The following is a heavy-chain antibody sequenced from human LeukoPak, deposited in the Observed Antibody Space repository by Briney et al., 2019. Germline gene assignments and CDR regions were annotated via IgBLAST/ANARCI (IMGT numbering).Heavy chain of an antibody. CDR2: ISGSGGST. CDR3: ARFSPYYYDSSGYYDF. J-gene: IGHJ4*02. CDR1: GFTFSGYA. V-gene: IGHV3-23*01. D-gene: IGHD3-22*01. Sequence: PGGSLRLSCAASGFTFSGYAMSWVRQAPGKGLEWVSGISGSGGSTYYADSVRGRFTISRDNSKNTLYLQMNSLRAEDTAVYYCARFSPYYYDSSGYYDFWGQGTLVTVSS.